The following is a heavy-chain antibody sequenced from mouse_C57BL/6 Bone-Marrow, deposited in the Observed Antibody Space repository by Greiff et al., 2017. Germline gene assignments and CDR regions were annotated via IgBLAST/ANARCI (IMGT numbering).Heavy chain of an antibody. CDR1: GYTFTSYG. D-gene: IGHD2-1*01. CDR3: ARSPIYYGKSY. V-gene: IGHV1-55*01. J-gene: IGHJ2*01. Sequence: QVQLQQSGAELARPGASVKLSCKASGYTFTSYGISWVKQRPGQGLEWIGDIYPGSGSTNYNEKFKSKATLTVDTSSSTAYMQLSSLTSEDSAVYYCARSPIYYGKSYWGQGTTLTVSS. CDR2: IYPGSGST.